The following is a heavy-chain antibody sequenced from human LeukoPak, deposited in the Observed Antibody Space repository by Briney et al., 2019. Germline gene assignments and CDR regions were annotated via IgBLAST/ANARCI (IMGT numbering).Heavy chain of an antibody. J-gene: IGHJ3*02. CDR2: ISGSGGST. CDR1: GGSISSGGYY. D-gene: IGHD2-21*02. CDR3: ANPPGGDHPNDAFDI. V-gene: IGHV3-23*01. Sequence: PSETLSLTCTVSGGSISSGGYYWSWIRQHPGKGLEWVSAISGSGGSTYYADSVKGRFTISRDNSKNTLYLQMNSLRAEDTAVYYCANPPGGDHPNDAFDIWGQGTMVTVSS.